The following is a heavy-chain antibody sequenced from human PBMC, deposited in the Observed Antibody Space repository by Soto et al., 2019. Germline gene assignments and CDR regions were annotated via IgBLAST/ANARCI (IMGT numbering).Heavy chain of an antibody. Sequence: QVELVESGGGLVKPGGSLRLSCAASGLSFSDYYMSWIRQAPGKGLEWIAYITSSSSTIYYADSVKGRFTISRNDAKNSLELQLDSLRAEDTAVYYCATVFRSSNFNYWGQGTLVTVSS. D-gene: IGHD3-10*02. J-gene: IGHJ4*02. V-gene: IGHV3-11*01. CDR3: ATVFRSSNFNY. CDR2: ITSSSSTI. CDR1: GLSFSDYY.